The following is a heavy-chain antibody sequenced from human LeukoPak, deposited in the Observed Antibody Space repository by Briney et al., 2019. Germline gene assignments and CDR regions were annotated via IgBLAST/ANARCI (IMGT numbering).Heavy chain of an antibody. Sequence: ASVKVSCKASGCTFTTYNINRERQAPGQGLEWMGRISPNSGGTNYAQKFQGRVTMTRDTSISTAYMELSRLRSDDTAVYYCAIYYGSGSYYRDWGQGTLVTVSS. V-gene: IGHV1-2*06. D-gene: IGHD3-10*01. CDR3: AIYYGSGSYYRD. CDR1: GCTFTTYN. CDR2: ISPNSGGT. J-gene: IGHJ4*02.